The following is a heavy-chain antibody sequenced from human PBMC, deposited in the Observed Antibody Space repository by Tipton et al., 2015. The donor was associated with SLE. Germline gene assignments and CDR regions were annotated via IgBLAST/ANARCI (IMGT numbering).Heavy chain of an antibody. J-gene: IGHJ1*01. V-gene: IGHV3-33*08. CDR2: IWYDGSNK. CDR1: GFTFSTYG. CDR3: ARTADCSSTSCYTGGGYFQH. Sequence: SLRLSCAASGFTFSTYGMHWVRQAPGKGLEWVALIWYDGSNKYYADSVKGRFTISRDNSKNTLYLQMNSLRAEDTAVYNCARTADCSSTSCYTGGGYFQHWGQGTLVTVSS. D-gene: IGHD2-2*02.